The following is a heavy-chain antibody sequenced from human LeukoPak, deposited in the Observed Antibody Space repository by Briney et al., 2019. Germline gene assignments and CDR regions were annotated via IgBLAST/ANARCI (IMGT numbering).Heavy chain of an antibody. D-gene: IGHD2-2*01. CDR3: AGLPGYRGYCSSTSCYGTRFQSYFDY. J-gene: IGHJ4*02. V-gene: IGHV4-34*01. CDR2: INHSGST. Sequence: PSETLSLTCAVYGGSFSGYYWSWIRQPPGKGLEWIGEINHSGSTNYNPSLKSRVTISVDTSKNQLSLKLSSVTAADTAVYYCAGLPGYRGYCSSTSCYGTRFQSYFDYWGQGTLVTVSS. CDR1: GGSFSGYY.